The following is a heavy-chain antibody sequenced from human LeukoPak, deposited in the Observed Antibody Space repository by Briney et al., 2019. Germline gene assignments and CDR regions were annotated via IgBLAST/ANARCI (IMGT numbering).Heavy chain of an antibody. D-gene: IGHD5-18*01. CDR2: IKQDGSEK. J-gene: IGHJ4*02. Sequence: PGGSLRLSCAASGFTFSSYWMSWVRQAPGKGLEWVANIKQDGSEKYYVDSVKGRFTISRDNAKNSLYLQMNSLRAEDTAVYYCARAIKAGRIQLWLRKSYYFDYWGQGTLVTVSS. CDR3: ARAIKAGRIQLWLRKSYYFDY. CDR1: GFTFSSYW. V-gene: IGHV3-7*01.